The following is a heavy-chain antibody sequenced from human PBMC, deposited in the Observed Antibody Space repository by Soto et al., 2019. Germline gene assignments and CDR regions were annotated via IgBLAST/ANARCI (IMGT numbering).Heavy chain of an antibody. V-gene: IGHV4-4*02. CDR2: IYHGGST. CDR1: GDSICSTRW. Sequence: PSETLSHTCTVSGDSICSTRWWSWVRQSPGKGLEWIGDIYHGGSTNYNPSLKSRVTISVDTSKNQFSLKLSSVTAADTAVYYCARAYGDYVFDYWGQGTLVTVSS. J-gene: IGHJ4*02. D-gene: IGHD4-17*01. CDR3: ARAYGDYVFDY.